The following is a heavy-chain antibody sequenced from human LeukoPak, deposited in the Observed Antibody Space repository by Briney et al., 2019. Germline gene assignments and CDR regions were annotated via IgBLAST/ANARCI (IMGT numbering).Heavy chain of an antibody. Sequence: GGSLRLSCAASGFTLNNYDMHWVRQTTGKGTEWVSGIGTSGDTYYSDSVKGRFTISRDNSKNTLYLQMNSLRAEDTAVYYCAKESQTMRFGESTGYFDYWGQGTLVTVSS. CDR2: IGTSGDT. V-gene: IGHV3-13*01. J-gene: IGHJ4*02. D-gene: IGHD3-10*01. CDR1: GFTLNNYD. CDR3: AKESQTMRFGESTGYFDY.